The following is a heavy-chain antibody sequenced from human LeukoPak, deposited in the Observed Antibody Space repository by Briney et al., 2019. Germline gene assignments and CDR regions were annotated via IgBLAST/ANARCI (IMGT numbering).Heavy chain of an antibody. D-gene: IGHD1-26*01. Sequence: APVKVSCKASGYTFTSYGISWVRQAPGQGLEWMGWISAYNGNTNYAQKLQGRVTMTTDTSTSTAYMELRSLRAEDTAVYYCAKDPWGAQGYWGQGTLVTVSS. CDR2: ISAYNGNT. J-gene: IGHJ4*02. V-gene: IGHV1-18*01. CDR3: AKDPWGAQGY. CDR1: GYTFTSYG.